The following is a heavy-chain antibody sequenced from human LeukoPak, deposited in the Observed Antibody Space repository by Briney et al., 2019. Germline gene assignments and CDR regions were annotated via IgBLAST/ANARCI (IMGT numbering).Heavy chain of an antibody. Sequence: GGSLRLSCAASGYTFSSYAMSWVRQAPGKGLEWVSAISGSGGSTYYADSVKGRFTISRDNSKNTLYLQMNSLRAEDTAVYYCARDLVIIVVVPAAGYMDVWGKGTTVSVSS. CDR2: ISGSGGST. D-gene: IGHD2-2*01. CDR3: ARDLVIIVVVPAAGYMDV. CDR1: GYTFSSYA. V-gene: IGHV3-23*01. J-gene: IGHJ6*03.